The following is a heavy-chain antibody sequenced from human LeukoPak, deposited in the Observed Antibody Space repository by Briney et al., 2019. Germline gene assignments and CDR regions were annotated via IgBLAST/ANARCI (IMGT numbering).Heavy chain of an antibody. D-gene: IGHD3-22*01. J-gene: IGHJ4*02. V-gene: IGHV3-23*01. CDR2: ISGSGGST. CDR1: GFTFSSYA. Sequence: GGSLRLSCAASGFTFSSYAMSWVRQAPGKGLEWVSAISGSGGSTYYADSVKGRFTISRDNSKNTLYLQMNSLRAEDMAVYYCAKDVEGYYDSSGPDYWGQGTLVTVSS. CDR3: AKDVEGYYDSSGPDY.